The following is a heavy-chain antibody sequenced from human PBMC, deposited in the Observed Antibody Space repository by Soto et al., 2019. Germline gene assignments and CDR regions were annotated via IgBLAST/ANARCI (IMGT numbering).Heavy chain of an antibody. Sequence: PGGSLRLSCAASGFTFSSYAMHWVRQAPGKGLEYVSAISSNGGSTYYANSVKGRFTISRDNSKNTLYLQMGSLRAEDMAVYYCARARSLVVVNDAFDIWGQGTMVTVSS. D-gene: IGHD2-15*01. CDR1: GFTFSSYA. CDR3: ARARSLVVVNDAFDI. CDR2: ISSNGGST. V-gene: IGHV3-64*01. J-gene: IGHJ3*02.